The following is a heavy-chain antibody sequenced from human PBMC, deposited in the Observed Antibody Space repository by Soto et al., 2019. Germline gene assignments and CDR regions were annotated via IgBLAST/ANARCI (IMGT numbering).Heavy chain of an antibody. Sequence: SYTLSLTFTVSGGSISSHYWTWLRQPPGKGLEWIGYISYSGSTYYNPSLKSRVTISADTSRNQFSLKLSSVIAADTAVYYCARADPDASVGYWGQGTLVTVSS. D-gene: IGHD3-16*01. CDR2: ISYSGST. J-gene: IGHJ4*02. CDR1: GGSISSHY. V-gene: IGHV4-59*11. CDR3: ARADPDASVGY.